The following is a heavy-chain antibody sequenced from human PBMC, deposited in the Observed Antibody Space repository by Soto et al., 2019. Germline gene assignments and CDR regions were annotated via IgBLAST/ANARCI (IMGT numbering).Heavy chain of an antibody. CDR1: GYTFTSYG. V-gene: IGHV1-18*01. Sequence: QVQLVQSGAEVKKPGASVKVSCKASGYTFTSYGLSWVRQAPGQGLEWMGRISAYNYNTNYAQKLQGRVTMTTDTSTSTADMELRSLRSDDTAVYYCARVVGALGHWFDPCGQGTLVTVSS. CDR3: ARVVGALGHWFDP. CDR2: ISAYNYNT. D-gene: IGHD1-26*01. J-gene: IGHJ5*02.